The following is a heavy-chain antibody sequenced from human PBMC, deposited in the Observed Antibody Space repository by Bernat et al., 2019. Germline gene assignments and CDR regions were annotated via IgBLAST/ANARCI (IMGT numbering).Heavy chain of an antibody. CDR2: IWYDGSNK. CDR3: GRAGGVVGAPFDY. J-gene: IGHJ4*02. V-gene: IGHV3-33*01. D-gene: IGHD1-26*01. CDR1: GFTFSSYG. Sequence: QVQLVESGGGVVQPGRSLRLSCAASGFTFSSYGMHWVRQAPGKGLEWVAVIWYDGSNKYYVDSVKGRFTISRDNSKNTLYLQMNSLRAEDTAVYYCGRAGGVVGAPFDYWGQGTLVTVSS.